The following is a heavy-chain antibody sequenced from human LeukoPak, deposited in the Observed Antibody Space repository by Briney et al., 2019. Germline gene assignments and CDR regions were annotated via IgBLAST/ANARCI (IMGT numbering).Heavy chain of an antibody. CDR3: AKGLDIVVVVAAYFDY. Sequence: PGGSLRLSCVASGFTFSSNGMHWVRQAPGKGLEWVTFIQYDGSKKYYADSVKGRFTISRDNSKNTLYLEMNSLRAEDTAVYYCAKGLDIVVVVAAYFDYWGQGTLVTVS. D-gene: IGHD2-15*01. V-gene: IGHV3-30*02. CDR1: GFTFSSNG. J-gene: IGHJ4*02. CDR2: IQYDGSKK.